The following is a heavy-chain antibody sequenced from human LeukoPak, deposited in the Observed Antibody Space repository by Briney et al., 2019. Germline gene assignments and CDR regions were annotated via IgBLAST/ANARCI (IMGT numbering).Heavy chain of an antibody. CDR1: GGSISSSNW. J-gene: IGHJ4*02. D-gene: IGHD6-13*01. CDR2: IYHSGST. V-gene: IGHV4-4*02. Sequence: PSETLSPTCAVSGGSISSSNWWSWVRQPPGKGLEWIGEIYHSGSTNYNPSLKSRVTISVDKSKNQFSLKLSSVTAADTAVYYCARDRGIADSYYFDYWGQGTLVTVSS. CDR3: ARDRGIADSYYFDY.